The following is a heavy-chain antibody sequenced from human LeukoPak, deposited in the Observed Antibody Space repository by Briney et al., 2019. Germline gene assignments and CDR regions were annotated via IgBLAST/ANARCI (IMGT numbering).Heavy chain of an antibody. CDR3: ARGANTAMVSYYYYGMDV. Sequence: GGSLRLSCAASGFTFSSYWTHWVRQAPGKGLVWVSRINSDGSSTSYADSVKGRFTISRDNAKNTLYLQMSSLRAEDTAVYYCARGANTAMVSYYYYGMDVWGQGTTVTVSS. CDR2: INSDGSST. V-gene: IGHV3-74*01. J-gene: IGHJ6*02. CDR1: GFTFSSYW. D-gene: IGHD5-18*01.